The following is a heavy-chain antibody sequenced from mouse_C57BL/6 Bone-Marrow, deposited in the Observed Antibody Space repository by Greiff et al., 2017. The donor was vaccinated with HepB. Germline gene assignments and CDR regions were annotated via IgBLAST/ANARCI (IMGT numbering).Heavy chain of an antibody. CDR1: GYTFTSYG. CDR2: IYIGNGYT. J-gene: IGHJ2*01. V-gene: IGHV1-58*01. CDR3: ARGKVYDGY. D-gene: IGHD2-3*01. Sequence: EVQLQESGAELVRPGSSVKMSCKTSGYTFTSYGINWVKQRPGQGLEWIGYIYIGNGYTKYNEKFKGKATLTSDTSSSTAYMQLSSLTSEDSAIYCCARGKVYDGYWGQGTTVTVSS.